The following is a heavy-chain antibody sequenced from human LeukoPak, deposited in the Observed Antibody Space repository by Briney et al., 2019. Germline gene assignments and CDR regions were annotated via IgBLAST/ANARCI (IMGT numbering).Heavy chain of an antibody. D-gene: IGHD5-12*01. V-gene: IGHV4-4*07. J-gene: IGHJ6*03. Sequence: SETLSPTCTVSGGSISSYYWSWIRQPAGKGLEWIGRIYTSGSTNYNPSLKSRVTMSVDTSKNQFSLKLSSVTAADTAVYYCAREGGYSGYDYYYYYYMDVWGKGTTVTVSS. CDR1: GGSISSYY. CDR2: IYTSGST. CDR3: AREGGYSGYDYYYYYYMDV.